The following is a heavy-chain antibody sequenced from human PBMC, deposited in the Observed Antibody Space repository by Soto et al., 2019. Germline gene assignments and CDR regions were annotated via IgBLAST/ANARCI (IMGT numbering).Heavy chain of an antibody. V-gene: IGHV1-69*02. D-gene: IGHD2-15*01. J-gene: IGHJ4*02. CDR2: IIPILGIA. CDR1: GGTFSSYT. Sequence: ASVKVSCKASGGTFSSYTISWVRQAPGQGLEWMGRIIPILGIANYAQKFQGRVTITADKSTSTAYMELSSLRSEETAVYYCARVPRTGYCSGGSCSMRLYYFAYPAQRTPVPVSS. CDR3: ARVPRTGYCSGGSCSMRLYYFAY.